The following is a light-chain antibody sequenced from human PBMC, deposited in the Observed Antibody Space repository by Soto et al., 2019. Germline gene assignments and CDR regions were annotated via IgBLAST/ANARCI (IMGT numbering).Light chain of an antibody. J-gene: IGKJ1*01. Sequence: DIQMTKSPSTMSGSVGDRVTITCRASQTISSWLAWYQQKPGKAPKLLIYKASTLKSGVPSRFSGSGSGTEFTLTISSLQPDDFATYYCQQYDSYSSGPFGQGTKVDIK. V-gene: IGKV1-5*03. CDR3: QQYDSYSSGP. CDR1: QTISSW. CDR2: KAS.